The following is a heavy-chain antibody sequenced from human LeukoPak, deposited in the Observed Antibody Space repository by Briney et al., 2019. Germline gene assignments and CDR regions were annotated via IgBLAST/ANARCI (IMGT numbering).Heavy chain of an antibody. D-gene: IGHD3-9*01. J-gene: IGHJ4*02. CDR3: ARQGLDRYVGY. Sequence: GESLKISCKGSGYSFTNYWIGWVRQMPGKGLEWMGIIYPGDSDTRYSPSFQGQVTISADKSISTAYLQWSTLKALDTAIYYCARQGLDRYVGYWGQGTLVTVPS. V-gene: IGHV5-51*01. CDR1: GYSFTNYW. CDR2: IYPGDSDT.